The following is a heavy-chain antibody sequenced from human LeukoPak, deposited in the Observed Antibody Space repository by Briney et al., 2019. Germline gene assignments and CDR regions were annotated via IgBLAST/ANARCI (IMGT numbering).Heavy chain of an antibody. J-gene: IGHJ6*02. CDR1: GGSISSGSYY. D-gene: IGHD4-17*01. CDR2: IYSSGST. V-gene: IGHV4-61*02. CDR3: ARDDYGDSGYYYFGMDV. Sequence: SETLSLTCTVSGGSISSGSYYWSWIRQPAGKGLEWIGRIYSSGSTDYNPSLKSRVTISVDTSKNQFSLKLSSVTAADTAVYYCARDDYGDSGYYYFGMDVWGQGTTVTVSS.